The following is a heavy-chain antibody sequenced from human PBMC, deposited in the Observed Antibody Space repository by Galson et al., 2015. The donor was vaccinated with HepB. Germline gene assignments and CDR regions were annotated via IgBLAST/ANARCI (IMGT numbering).Heavy chain of an antibody. D-gene: IGHD6-19*01. CDR2: IKQDGSEK. Sequence: SLRLSCAASGFTFSRNWMTWVRQAPGKGLEWVANIKQDGSEKNYVDSVRGRFTISRDNAKNSLYLQMNSLRAEDTAVYYCARHSNGWSEGDYWGQRTLVTVSS. J-gene: IGHJ4*02. V-gene: IGHV3-7*01. CDR3: ARHSNGWSEGDY. CDR1: GFTFSRNW.